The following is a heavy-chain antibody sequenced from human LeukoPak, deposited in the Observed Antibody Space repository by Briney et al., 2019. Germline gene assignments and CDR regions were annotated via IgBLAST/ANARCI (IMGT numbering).Heavy chain of an antibody. D-gene: IGHD4-17*01. Sequence: GGSLRLSCAASGFTFSSYGMHWVRQAPGKGLEWVAVISYDGSNKYYADSVKGRFTISRDNSKNTLYLQMNSLRVEDTAVYYCAREDLGYGDESDYWGQGTLVTVSS. CDR1: GFTFSSYG. CDR3: AREDLGYGDESDY. CDR2: ISYDGSNK. V-gene: IGHV3-30*03. J-gene: IGHJ4*02.